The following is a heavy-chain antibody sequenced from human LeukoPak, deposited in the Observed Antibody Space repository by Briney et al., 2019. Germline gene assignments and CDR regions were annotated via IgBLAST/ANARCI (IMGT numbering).Heavy chain of an antibody. J-gene: IGHJ4*02. CDR1: GGSISSSSYY. CDR2: IYYSEST. CDR3: ARRLRMWFGELVYFDY. V-gene: IGHV4-39*01. Sequence: SETLSLTCTVSGGSISSSSYYWGWIRQPPGKGLEWIGSIYYSESTYYNPSLKSRVTISVDTSKNQFSLKLSSVTAADTAVYYCARRLRMWFGELVYFDYWGQGTLVTVSS. D-gene: IGHD3-10*01.